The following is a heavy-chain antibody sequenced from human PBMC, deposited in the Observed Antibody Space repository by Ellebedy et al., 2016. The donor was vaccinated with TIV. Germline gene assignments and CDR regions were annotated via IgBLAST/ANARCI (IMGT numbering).Heavy chain of an antibody. V-gene: IGHV3-33*01. CDR1: GFSFSYYG. Sequence: GGSLRLXXAASGFSFSYYGMHWVRQAPGKGLEWVAVIWHDGNQKYYVDSLKGRFTISRDNAKNSLYLQMNSLRAEDTAVYYCARGPPIAARTSWFDPWGQGTLVTVSS. J-gene: IGHJ5*02. CDR2: IWHDGNQK. D-gene: IGHD6-13*01. CDR3: ARGPPIAARTSWFDP.